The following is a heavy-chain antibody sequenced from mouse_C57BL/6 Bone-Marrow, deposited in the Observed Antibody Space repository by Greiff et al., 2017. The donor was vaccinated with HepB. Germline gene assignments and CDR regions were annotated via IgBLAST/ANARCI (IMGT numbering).Heavy chain of an antibody. J-gene: IGHJ2*01. CDR2: IDPSDSYT. V-gene: IGHV1-69*01. CDR1: GYTFTSYW. CDR3: AREDGGSRGPFDY. D-gene: IGHD1-1*02. Sequence: VQLQQPGAELVMHGASVKLSCKASGYTFTSYWMHWVKQRPGQGLEWIGEIDPSDSYTNYNQKFKGKSTLTVDKSSSTAYMQLSSLTSEDSAVYYCAREDGGSRGPFDYWGQGTTLTVSS.